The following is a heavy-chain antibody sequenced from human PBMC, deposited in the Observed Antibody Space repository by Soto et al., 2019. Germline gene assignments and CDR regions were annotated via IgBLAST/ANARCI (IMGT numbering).Heavy chain of an antibody. Sequence: GASVKVSCKSSGYTFTSYDINWVRQATGQGLEWMGWMNPNSGNTGYAQKFQGRVTMTRNTSISTAYMELSSLRPEDTAVYYCARYNWNYESHIFQTLNYYYYYMDVWGKGTTVTVSS. D-gene: IGHD1-7*01. CDR2: MNPNSGNT. CDR1: GYTFTSYD. J-gene: IGHJ6*03. CDR3: ARYNWNYESHIFQTLNYYYYYMDV. V-gene: IGHV1-8*01.